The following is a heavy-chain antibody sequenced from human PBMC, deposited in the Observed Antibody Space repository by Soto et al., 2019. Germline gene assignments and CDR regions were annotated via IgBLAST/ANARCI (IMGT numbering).Heavy chain of an antibody. CDR3: ARGPYSSSSVGFFDS. CDR2: IYYSGNT. J-gene: IGHJ4*02. D-gene: IGHD6-6*01. Sequence: SETLSLTCTLSGDSFSSADYYWSWIRQPPGKGLEWIGYIYYSGNTYYNPSLKSRVAISGDTSKNQFSLKLTSVTAADTAVYYCARGPYSSSSVGFFDSWGQATLDTFSS. CDR1: GDSFSSADYY. V-gene: IGHV4-30-4*01.